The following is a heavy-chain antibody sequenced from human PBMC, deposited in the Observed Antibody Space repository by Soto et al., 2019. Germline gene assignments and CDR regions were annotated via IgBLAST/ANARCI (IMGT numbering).Heavy chain of an antibody. D-gene: IGHD2-15*01. Sequence: GASVKVSCKASGYTFTGYYMHWVRQAPGQGLEWMGWINPNSGGTNYAQKFQGRVTMTRDTSISTAYMELSRLRSDDTAVYYCAIGYCSGGSCYSYYYYYGMDVWGQGTTVTV. CDR1: GYTFTGYY. J-gene: IGHJ6*02. CDR2: INPNSGGT. V-gene: IGHV1-2*02. CDR3: AIGYCSGGSCYSYYYYYGMDV.